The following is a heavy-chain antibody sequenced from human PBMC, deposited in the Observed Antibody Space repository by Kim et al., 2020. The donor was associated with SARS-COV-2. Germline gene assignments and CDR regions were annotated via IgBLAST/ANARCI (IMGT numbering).Heavy chain of an antibody. V-gene: IGHV3-66*01. CDR2: IYSGGST. Sequence: GGSLRRSCAASGFTVSSNYMSWVRQAPGKGLEWVSVIYSGGSTYYADSVKGRFTISRDNSKNTLYLQMNSLRAEDTAVYYCARDPPRYSGSYFPFDYWGQGTLVTVSS. CDR3: ARDPPRYSGSYFPFDY. J-gene: IGHJ4*02. D-gene: IGHD1-26*01. CDR1: GFTVSSNY.